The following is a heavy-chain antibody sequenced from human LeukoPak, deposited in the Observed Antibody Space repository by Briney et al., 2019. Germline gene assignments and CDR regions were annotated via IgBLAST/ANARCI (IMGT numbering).Heavy chain of an antibody. CDR2: ISYDGSNK. CDR1: GFTFSSYA. V-gene: IGHV3-30-3*01. J-gene: IGHJ4*02. D-gene: IGHD3-16*02. Sequence: GGSLRLSCAASGFTFSSYAMHWVRQAPGKGLEWVAVISYDGSNKYYADSVKGRFTISRDNSKNTLYLQMNCLRAEDTAVYYCAREGEYYDYVWGSYRPPYYFDYWGQGTLVTVSS. CDR3: AREGEYYDYVWGSYRPPYYFDY.